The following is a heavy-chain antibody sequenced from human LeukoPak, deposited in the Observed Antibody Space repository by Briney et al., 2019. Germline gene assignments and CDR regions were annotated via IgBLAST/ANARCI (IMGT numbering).Heavy chain of an antibody. V-gene: IGHV4-38-2*02. CDR3: AREGRGYSYG. Sequence: SETLSLTCIVSGYSITSGYYWGWIRQPPGKGLEWIGSIYYSGSTYYNPSLKSRVTISVDTSKNQFSLKLSSVTAADTAVYYCAREGRGYSYGWGQGTLVTVSS. J-gene: IGHJ4*02. CDR2: IYYSGST. D-gene: IGHD5-18*01. CDR1: GYSITSGYY.